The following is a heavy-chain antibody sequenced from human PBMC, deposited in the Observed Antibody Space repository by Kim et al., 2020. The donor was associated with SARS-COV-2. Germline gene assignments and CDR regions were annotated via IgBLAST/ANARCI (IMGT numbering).Heavy chain of an antibody. Sequence: ETLSLTCTVSGGSINSYSWSWIRQPPGKGLEWIGYTYYSGSTNYNPSLKSRVTISVDTSKNQFSLKLSSVTAADTAVYYCARDRIGYCSSTSCSLHFDYWGQGTLVTVSS. D-gene: IGHD2-2*01. V-gene: IGHV4-59*01. CDR1: GGSINSYS. CDR2: TYYSGST. J-gene: IGHJ4*02. CDR3: ARDRIGYCSSTSCSLHFDY.